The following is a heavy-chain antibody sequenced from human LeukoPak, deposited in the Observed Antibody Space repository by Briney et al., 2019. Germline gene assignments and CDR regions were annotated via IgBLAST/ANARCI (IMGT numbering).Heavy chain of an antibody. J-gene: IGHJ4*02. CDR1: GFTFSSYA. V-gene: IGHV3-23*01. Sequence: GGSLRLSCAASGFTFSSYAMSWVRQAPGKGLEWVSAISGSGGSTYYADSVKGRFTISRDNSKNTLYLQMNSLRAEDTAVYYCAKRGPYCSGGSCYHYFDYWGQGTLVTVSS. CDR3: AKRGPYCSGGSCYHYFDY. CDR2: ISGSGGST. D-gene: IGHD2-15*01.